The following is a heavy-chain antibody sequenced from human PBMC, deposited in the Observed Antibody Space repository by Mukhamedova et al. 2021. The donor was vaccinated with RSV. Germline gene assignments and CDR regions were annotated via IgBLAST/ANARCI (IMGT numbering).Heavy chain of an antibody. CDR3: ARHRDYGRFVHDY. V-gene: IGHV3-49*02. J-gene: IGHJ4*02. Sequence: IRSRAHGGTTEYAASVRGRFTISRDDSKGIAYLQMDSLKTDDTAVYYCARHRDYGRFVHDYWGQATLVAVPS. CDR2: IRSRAHGGTT. D-gene: IGHD4-17*01.